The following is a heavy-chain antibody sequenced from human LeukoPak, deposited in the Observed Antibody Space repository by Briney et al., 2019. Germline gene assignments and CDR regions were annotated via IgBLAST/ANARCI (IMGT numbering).Heavy chain of an antibody. CDR1: GGSISSRSYY. CDR3: ARHASVSGNWPRPLDY. Sequence: ASETLSLTCTVSGGSISSRSYYWGWVRQPPGKGLEWIANIYYSGSTYYSPSLRSRVTISVDTSKNQFSLKLTSVTAADTAVYYCARHASVSGNWPRPLDYWGQGSLVTVSS. D-gene: IGHD3-3*01. J-gene: IGHJ4*02. V-gene: IGHV4-39*01. CDR2: IYYSGST.